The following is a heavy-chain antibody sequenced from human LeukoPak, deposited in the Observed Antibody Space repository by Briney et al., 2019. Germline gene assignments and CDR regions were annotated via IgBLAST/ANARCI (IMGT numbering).Heavy chain of an antibody. V-gene: IGHV1-69*05. Sequence: SVKVSCKASGGTFSSYAISWVRQAPGQGLEWMGRIIPIFGTANYAQKFQGRVTITTDESTSTAYMELSSLRSEDTAVYYCARDILAREGDYLFDYWGQGTLVTVSS. D-gene: IGHD4-17*01. CDR3: ARDILAREGDYLFDY. CDR1: GGTFSSYA. CDR2: IIPIFGTA. J-gene: IGHJ4*01.